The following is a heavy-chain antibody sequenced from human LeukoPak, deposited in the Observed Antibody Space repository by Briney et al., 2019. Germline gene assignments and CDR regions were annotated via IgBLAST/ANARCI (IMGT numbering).Heavy chain of an antibody. CDR3: ARELFAAIWVLYNWNHSTGYNWFDP. V-gene: IGHV4-59*01. Sequence: SETLSLTCTVSGGSISSYYWSWIRQPPGKGLEWIGYIYYSGSTNYNPSLKSRVTISVDTSKNQFSLKLSSVTAADTAVYYCARELFAAIWVLYNWNHSTGYNWFDPWGQGTLVTVSS. CDR2: IYYSGST. J-gene: IGHJ5*02. CDR1: GGSISSYY. D-gene: IGHD1-14*01.